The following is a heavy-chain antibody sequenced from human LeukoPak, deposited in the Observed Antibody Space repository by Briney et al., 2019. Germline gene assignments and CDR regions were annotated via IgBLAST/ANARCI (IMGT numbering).Heavy chain of an antibody. CDR2: ISSSSSYI. CDR3: ARDLLTKDIQLCLRY. D-gene: IGHD5-18*01. Sequence: GGSLRLSCAASGFTFSSYSMIWVRQAPGKGREWVSSISSSSSYIYYADSVKGRFTISRDNAKNSLYLQMNSLRAEDTAVYYCARDLLTKDIQLCLRYWGQGTLVTVSS. CDR1: GFTFSSYS. V-gene: IGHV3-21*01. J-gene: IGHJ4*02.